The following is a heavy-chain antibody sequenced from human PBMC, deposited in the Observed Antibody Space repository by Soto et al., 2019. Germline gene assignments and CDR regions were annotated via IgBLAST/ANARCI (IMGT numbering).Heavy chain of an antibody. Sequence: SETLSLTCAVYGGSFSGYYWSWIRQPPGKGLEWIGEINHSGSTNYNPSLKSRVTISVDTSKNQFSLKLSSVTAADTAVYYCARGLAVVVITTYFDYWGQGTLVTVSS. V-gene: IGHV4-34*01. CDR2: INHSGST. CDR1: GGSFSGYY. D-gene: IGHD3-22*01. J-gene: IGHJ4*02. CDR3: ARGLAVVVITTYFDY.